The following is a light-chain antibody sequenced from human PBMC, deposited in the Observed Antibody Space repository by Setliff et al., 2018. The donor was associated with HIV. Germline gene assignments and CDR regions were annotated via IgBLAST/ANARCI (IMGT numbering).Light chain of an antibody. V-gene: IGLV2-14*01. CDR3: SSYTNSVTVV. Sequence: QSALTQPASVSGSPGQSITISCTGTSGDVGFYNFVSWYQLHPGKAPKLIIYEVSNRPSGVSSRFSGSKSGNTASLTNSGLQPEDGADYYCSSYTNSVTVVFGTGTKVTVL. CDR1: SGDVGFYNF. J-gene: IGLJ1*01. CDR2: EVS.